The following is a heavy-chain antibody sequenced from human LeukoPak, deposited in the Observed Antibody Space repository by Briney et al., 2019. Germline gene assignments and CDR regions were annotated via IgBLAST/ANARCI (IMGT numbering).Heavy chain of an antibody. Sequence: GGSLRLSCAAPGFTFSSYGMHWVRQAPGKGLEWVAVISFDGRNIYYADSVKGRFTISGDNSKNTLYLQMNSLRAEDTAVYYCAKDRGSGRVRGVIINYWGQGTLVTVSS. D-gene: IGHD3-10*01. V-gene: IGHV3-30*18. CDR2: ISFDGRNI. CDR1: GFTFSSYG. J-gene: IGHJ4*02. CDR3: AKDRGSGRVRGVIINY.